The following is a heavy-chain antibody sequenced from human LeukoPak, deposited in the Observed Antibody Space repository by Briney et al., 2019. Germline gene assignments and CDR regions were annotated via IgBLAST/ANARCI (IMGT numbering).Heavy chain of an antibody. J-gene: IGHJ4*02. CDR2: INHSGST. D-gene: IGHD3-10*01. CDR1: GGSFSGYY. V-gene: IGHV4-34*01. CDR3: VLSGGSGSEYFDY. Sequence: SETLSLTCAVYGGSFSGYYWSWIRQPPGKGLEWIGEINHSGSTNYNPSLKSRVTISVDTSKNQFSLKLSSVTAADTAVYYCVLSGGSGSEYFDYWGQETLVTVSS.